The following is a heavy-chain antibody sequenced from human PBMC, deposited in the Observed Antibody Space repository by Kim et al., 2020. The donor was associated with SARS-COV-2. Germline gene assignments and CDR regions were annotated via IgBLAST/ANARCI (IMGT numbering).Heavy chain of an antibody. J-gene: IGHJ4*02. CDR2: IYQSGGT. V-gene: IGHV4-30-2*06. Sequence: SETLSLTCDVSGASISSGSYSWSWIRQSPGRGLEWIASIYQSGGTYYTPSLKSRLSISMDRSRNRFSLTLTSVTAADTAVYYCARGPYSDYFDYWGQGTL. CDR1: GASISSGSYS. CDR3: ARGPYSDYFDY. D-gene: IGHD4-4*01.